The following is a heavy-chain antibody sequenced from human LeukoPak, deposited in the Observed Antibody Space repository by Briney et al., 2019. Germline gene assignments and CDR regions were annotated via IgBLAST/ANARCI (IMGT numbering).Heavy chain of an antibody. CDR3: ARHAYSSSSHLDY. D-gene: IGHD6-13*01. CDR2: IYSGGST. V-gene: IGHV3-53*01. CDR1: GFTFSDYY. Sequence: QAGGSLRLSCAASGFTFSDYYMSWVRQAPGKGLECVSVIYSGGSTYYADSVKGRFTISRDNSKNTLYLQMNSLRAEDTAVYYCARHAYSSSSHLDYWGQGTLVTVSS. J-gene: IGHJ4*02.